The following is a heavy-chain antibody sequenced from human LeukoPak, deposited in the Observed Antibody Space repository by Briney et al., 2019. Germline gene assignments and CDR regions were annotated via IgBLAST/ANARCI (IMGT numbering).Heavy chain of an antibody. V-gene: IGHV4-39*01. D-gene: IGHD3-3*01. CDR2: IYYSGST. CDR3: ARHAPVENFGVVPRENWFDP. J-gene: IGHJ5*02. Sequence: SSETLSLTCTVSGGSISSSSYYWGWIRQPPGKGLEWIGSIYYSGSTYYNPSLKSRVTISVDTSKNQFSLKLSSVTAADTAVYYCARHAPVENFGVVPRENWFDPWGQGTLVTVSS. CDR1: GGSISSSSYY.